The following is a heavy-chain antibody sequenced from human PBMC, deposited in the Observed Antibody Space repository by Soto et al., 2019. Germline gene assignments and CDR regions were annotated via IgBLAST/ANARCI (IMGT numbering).Heavy chain of an antibody. CDR2: ISYDGSNK. D-gene: IGHD5-18*01. J-gene: IGHJ4*02. CDR1: GFTFSSYA. V-gene: IGHV3-30-3*01. Sequence: GSLRLSCSASGFTFSSYAMHWVRQAPGKGLEWVAVISYDGSNKYYADSVKGRFTISRDNSKNTLYLQMNSLRAEDTAVYYCARDRARGYSYGYCLDYWGQGTLVTVSS. CDR3: ARDRARGYSYGYCLDY.